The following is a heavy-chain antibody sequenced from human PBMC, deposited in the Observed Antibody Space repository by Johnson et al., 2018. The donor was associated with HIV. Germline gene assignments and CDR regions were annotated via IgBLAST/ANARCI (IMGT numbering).Heavy chain of an antibody. Sequence: EVQLVESGGGLVQPGGSLRLSCEASGFTFSNAWMSWVRQAPGKGLEWVGRIKNKANSYTTEYAASVKGRFTISRDDSKNSLYLQMSSLKTEDTAVYYCVRDSSGYSGFDIWGQGTMVTVSS. CDR2: IKNKANSYTT. J-gene: IGHJ3*02. CDR3: VRDSSGYSGFDI. V-gene: IGHV3-72*01. CDR1: GFTFSNAW. D-gene: IGHD3-22*01.